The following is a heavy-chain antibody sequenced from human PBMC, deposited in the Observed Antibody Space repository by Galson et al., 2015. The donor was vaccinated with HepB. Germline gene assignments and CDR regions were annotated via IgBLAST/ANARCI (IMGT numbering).Heavy chain of an antibody. D-gene: IGHD6-19*01. V-gene: IGHV3-30-3*01. Sequence: SLRLSCAASGFTFSSYSMHWVRQAPGKGLGWVAVISYDGTNKYYADSVEGRFTISRDNSMFLQMFSLRPEDTAVYYCVRPAEKWLVWWHFDLWGRGTLVTVSS. CDR3: VRPAEKWLVWWHFDL. CDR2: ISYDGTNK. J-gene: IGHJ2*01. CDR1: GFTFSSYS.